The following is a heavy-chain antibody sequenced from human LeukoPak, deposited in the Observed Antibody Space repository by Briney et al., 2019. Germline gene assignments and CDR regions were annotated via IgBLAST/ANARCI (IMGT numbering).Heavy chain of an antibody. Sequence: GGSLRLSCAASGFTFSDYYMNWIRQAPGKGLEWVSYISSSGSTIYYADSVKGRFTISRDNAKNSLHLQMNSLRGEDTAVYYCARGPILDAIAAAGTSWFDPWGQGTLVTVSS. CDR2: ISSSGSTI. CDR1: GFTFSDYY. V-gene: IGHV3-11*04. CDR3: ARGPILDAIAAAGTSWFDP. D-gene: IGHD6-13*01. J-gene: IGHJ5*02.